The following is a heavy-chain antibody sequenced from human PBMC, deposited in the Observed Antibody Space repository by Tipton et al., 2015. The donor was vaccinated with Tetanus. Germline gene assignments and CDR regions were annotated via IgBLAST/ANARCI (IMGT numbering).Heavy chain of an antibody. CDR1: GGSISSGGYY. CDR3: ARDQARGSRGWNYFDY. CDR2: IYYSGST. J-gene: IGHJ4*02. D-gene: IGHD1-26*01. V-gene: IGHV4-31*03. Sequence: LSLTCTVSGGSISSGGYYWSWIRQHPGKGLEWIGDIYYSGSTYYNPSLKSRVTISVDTSKNQFSLKLNSVTAADTAVYYCARDQARGSRGWNYFDYWGQGALVTVSS.